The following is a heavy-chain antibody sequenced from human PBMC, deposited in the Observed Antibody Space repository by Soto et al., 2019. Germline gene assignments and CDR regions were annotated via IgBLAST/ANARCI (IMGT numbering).Heavy chain of an antibody. CDR1: GFTFSDHG. CDR3: DWGDTRSSLTEIDY. Sequence: EVQLVESGGGLVKPGGSLRLSCVGSGFTFSDHGMNWVRQAPGKGLEWVSSISSTASNIYDAYSLKGRFTISRDNAKNSLFLQINSMSAEVTAVYYCDWGDTRSSLTEIDYWGHGTVVIVSS. J-gene: IGHJ4*01. D-gene: IGHD3-16*01. V-gene: IGHV3-21*06. CDR2: ISSTASNI.